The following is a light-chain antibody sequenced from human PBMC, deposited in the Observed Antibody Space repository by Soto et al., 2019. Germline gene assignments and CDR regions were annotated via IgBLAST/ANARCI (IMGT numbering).Light chain of an antibody. J-gene: IGLJ1*01. V-gene: IGLV2-8*01. CDR1: SSDVGGNDL. CDR3: QSCDSSLTACF. CDR2: AVN. Sequence: QSVLTQPPSASGSPGQSVTISCTGSSSDVGGNDLVSWYQQRPGKAPQLIISAVNKRPSGVPDRFSGSKSANTASLTITGLQAEDEADYYCQSCDSSLTACFFGTGTKLTVL.